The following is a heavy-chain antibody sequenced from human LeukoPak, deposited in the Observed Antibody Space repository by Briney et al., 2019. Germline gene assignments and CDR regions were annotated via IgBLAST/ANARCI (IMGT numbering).Heavy chain of an antibody. J-gene: IGHJ4*02. CDR1: GYTFINYG. CDR2: ISVYNGNT. CDR3: ARDVYAKVTSVTTVGY. V-gene: IGHV1-18*01. Sequence: EASVKVSCKASGYTFINYGFSWVRQAPGQGLEWLGRISVYNGNTRYAQKVQGRVTMTTDTSTNTTYMELRSLRSDDTAVYYCARDVYAKVTSVTTVGYWGQGTLVTVSS. D-gene: IGHD4-17*01.